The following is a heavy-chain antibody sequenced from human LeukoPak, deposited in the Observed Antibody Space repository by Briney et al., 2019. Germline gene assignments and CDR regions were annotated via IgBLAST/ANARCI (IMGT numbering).Heavy chain of an antibody. J-gene: IGHJ6*03. CDR1: GYTFTSYD. CDR3: ARGLTYYDILTGYSYYYYMDV. Sequence: GASVKVSCKASGYTFTSYDIHWVRQATGQGLEWMGWMNPNSGNTGYAQKFQGRVTMTRNTSISAAYMELSSLRSEDTAVYYCARGLTYYDILTGYSYYYYMDVWGKGTTVTVSS. V-gene: IGHV1-8*01. D-gene: IGHD3-9*01. CDR2: MNPNSGNT.